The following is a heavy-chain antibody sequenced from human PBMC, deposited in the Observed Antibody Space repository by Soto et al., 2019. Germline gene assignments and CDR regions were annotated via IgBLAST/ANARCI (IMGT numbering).Heavy chain of an antibody. Sequence: QVQLVQSGAEVKKPGSSVKVSCKASGGTFSSYAISWVRQAPGQGLEWMGGIIPIFGTANYAQKFQGRLTISADESTSTAYLELSSLSSEDTAVYYCARVQDCGSYYASGADAFDIWGQGTMVTVSS. CDR3: ARVQDCGSYYASGADAFDI. CDR2: IIPIFGTA. D-gene: IGHD1-26*01. V-gene: IGHV1-69*01. J-gene: IGHJ3*02. CDR1: GGTFSSYA.